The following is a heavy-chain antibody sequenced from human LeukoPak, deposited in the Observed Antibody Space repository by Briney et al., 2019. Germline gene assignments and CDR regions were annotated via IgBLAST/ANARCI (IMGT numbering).Heavy chain of an antibody. V-gene: IGHV4-30-2*01. J-gene: IGHJ4*02. CDR2: IYHSGST. Sequence: PSQTLSLTCTVSGGSISSGGYYWSWIRQPPGKGLEWIGYIYHSGSTYYNPSLKSRVTISVDTSKNQFSLKLSSVTAADTAVYYCASASPGCKSTTCYYYFDNWGQGTLVTVSS. D-gene: IGHD2/OR15-2a*01. CDR1: GGSISSGGYY. CDR3: ASASPGCKSTTCYYYFDN.